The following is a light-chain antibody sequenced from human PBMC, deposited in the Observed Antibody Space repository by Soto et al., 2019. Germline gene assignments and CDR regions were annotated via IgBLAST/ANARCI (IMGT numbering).Light chain of an antibody. CDR2: DVS. CDR1: QDVNNS. J-gene: IGKJ5*01. CDR3: QQDYKVPVT. V-gene: IGKV1-33*01. Sequence: DIQMTQSPSSLSASIGDRVTITCQASQDVNNSLNWYQQKPRQAPNLLIYDVSTLGTGVPARFGGSGSGTDFTFTISRLQPEDIGAYYCQQDYKVPVTFGQGTRLEI.